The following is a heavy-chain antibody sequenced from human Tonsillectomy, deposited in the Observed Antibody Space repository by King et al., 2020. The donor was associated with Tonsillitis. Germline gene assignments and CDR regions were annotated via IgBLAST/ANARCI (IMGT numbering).Heavy chain of an antibody. V-gene: IGHV1-18*04. CDR2: ISAYNGNT. J-gene: IGHJ6*02. CDR3: ARAQGTSLKNYYVNGMDV. CDR1: GYTFTSYG. Sequence: QLVQSGAEVKKPGDSVKVACKASGYTFTSYGITWVRQAPGQGLEWMGWISAYNGNTNYTQKFQGRVTMTTDTSTSTAYMELRSLRSDDTAVYYCARAQGTSLKNYYVNGMDVWGQGTTVTVSS. D-gene: IGHD1-14*01.